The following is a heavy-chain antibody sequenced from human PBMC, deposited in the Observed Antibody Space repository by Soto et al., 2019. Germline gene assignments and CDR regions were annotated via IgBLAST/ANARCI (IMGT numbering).Heavy chain of an antibody. D-gene: IGHD3-3*01. J-gene: IGHJ6*02. CDR1: GFTVSSNY. CDR2: IYSGGST. V-gene: IGHV3-53*01. CDR3: ARESTDYDFWSGYPNEGMDV. Sequence: EVQLVESGGGLIQPGGSLRLSCAASGFTVSSNYMSWVRQAPGKGLEWVPVIYSGGSTYYADSVKGRFTISRDNSKNTLYLQMNSLRAEDTAVYYCARESTDYDFWSGYPNEGMDVWGQGTTVTVSS.